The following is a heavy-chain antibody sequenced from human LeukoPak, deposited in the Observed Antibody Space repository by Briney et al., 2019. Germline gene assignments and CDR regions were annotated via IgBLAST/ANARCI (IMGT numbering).Heavy chain of an antibody. CDR1: GGSFSGYY. V-gene: IGHV4-34*01. J-gene: IGHJ4*02. CDR3: ARDRPHNPVSYYYDSSGYYDY. CDR2: INHSGST. D-gene: IGHD3-22*01. Sequence: SETLSLTCAVYGGSFSGYYWSWIRQPPGKGLEWIGEINHSGSTNYNPSLKSRVTISVDTSKNQFSLKLSSVTAADTAVYYCARDRPHNPVSYYYDSSGYYDYWGQGTLVTVSS.